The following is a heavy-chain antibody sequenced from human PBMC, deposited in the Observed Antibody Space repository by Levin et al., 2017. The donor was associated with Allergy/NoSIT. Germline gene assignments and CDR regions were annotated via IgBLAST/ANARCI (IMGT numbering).Heavy chain of an antibody. V-gene: IGHV4-39*01. D-gene: IGHD3-10*01. CDR1: GGSISSSSYY. Sequence: SETLSLTCTFSGGSISSSSYYWAWIRQPPGTGLEWIGSMFYSGSRHYNPSLKSRVTISLDTSKNQFSLNLTSVTAADTAVYYCATPYGSGRSISYFDYWGQGTLVTVSS. CDR2: MFYSGSR. J-gene: IGHJ4*02. CDR3: ATPYGSGRSISYFDY.